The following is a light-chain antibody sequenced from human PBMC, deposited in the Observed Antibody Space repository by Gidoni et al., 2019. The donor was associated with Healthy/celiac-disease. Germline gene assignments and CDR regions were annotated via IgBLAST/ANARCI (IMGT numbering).Light chain of an antibody. Sequence: EVAMPQSPAPLSVSPGERATLPGSASQSVDNNLAWYHQKPGQAPRHRIYDAAAGATGIAARFSGSRAGTADSLTIISRQSDDFSVYYCRQQNNWPLTFGEGTKVEIK. J-gene: IGKJ4*01. CDR3: RQQNNWPLT. V-gene: IGKV3-15*01. CDR2: DAA. CDR1: QSVDNN.